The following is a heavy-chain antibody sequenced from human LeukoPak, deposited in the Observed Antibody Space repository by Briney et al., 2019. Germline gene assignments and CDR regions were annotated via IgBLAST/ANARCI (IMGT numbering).Heavy chain of an antibody. CDR1: GFTFSSYE. V-gene: IGHV3-48*03. D-gene: IGHD3-10*01. Sequence: GGSLRLSCAASGFTFSSYEMNWVRQAPGKGLEWVSYISSSGSTIYYADSVKGRFTISRDNSKNTLYLQMNSLRAEDTAVYYCARSIPPPTLLWFGELLGWFDPWGQGTLVTVSS. CDR3: ARSIPPPTLLWFGELLGWFDP. J-gene: IGHJ5*02. CDR2: ISSSGSTI.